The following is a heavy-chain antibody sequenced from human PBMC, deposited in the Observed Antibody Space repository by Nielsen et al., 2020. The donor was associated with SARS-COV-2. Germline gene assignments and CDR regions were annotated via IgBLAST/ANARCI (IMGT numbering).Heavy chain of an antibody. J-gene: IGHJ4*02. V-gene: IGHV3-48*03. D-gene: IGHD6-13*01. CDR2: ISSSGTTI. CDR3: AREDTGIADY. CDR1: GFTFSSYE. Sequence: SCVVSGFTFSSYEMNWVRQAPGKGLEWVSYISSSGTTIYYADSVKGRFTISRDNAKNSLYLQMNSLRAEDTAVYYCAREDTGIADYWGQGTLVTVSS.